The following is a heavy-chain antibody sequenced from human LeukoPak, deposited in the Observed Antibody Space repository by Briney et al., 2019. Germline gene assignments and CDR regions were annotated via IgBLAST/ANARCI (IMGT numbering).Heavy chain of an antibody. CDR3: AKDRQWLGSFDY. D-gene: IGHD6-19*01. CDR2: IRYDGSNK. J-gene: IGHJ4*02. CDR1: GSTFSSYG. Sequence: GGSLRLSCAASGSTFSSYGMHWVRQAPGKGLEWAAFIRYDGSNKYYADSVKGRFTISRDNSKNTLYLQMNSLRAEDTAVYYCAKDRQWLGSFDYWGQGTLVTVSS. V-gene: IGHV3-30*02.